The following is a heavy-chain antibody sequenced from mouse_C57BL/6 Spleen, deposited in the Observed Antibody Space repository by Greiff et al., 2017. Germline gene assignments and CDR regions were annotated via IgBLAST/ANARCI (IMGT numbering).Heavy chain of an antibody. CDR2: IDPETGGT. CDR1: GYTFTDYE. CDR3: TSYYDYEGNWYCDV. D-gene: IGHD2-4*01. V-gene: IGHV1-15*01. Sequence: QVQLQQSGAELVRPGASVTLSCKASGYTFTDYEMHWVKQTPVHGLEWIGAIDPETGGTAYNQKFKGKAILTADKSSSTAYMELRSLTSEDSAVYYCTSYYDYEGNWYCDVWGTGTTVTVSS. J-gene: IGHJ1*03.